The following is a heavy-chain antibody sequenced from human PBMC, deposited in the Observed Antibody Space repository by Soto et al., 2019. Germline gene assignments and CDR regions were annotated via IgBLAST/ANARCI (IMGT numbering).Heavy chain of an antibody. CDR1: GGSISSGGYS. CDR2: IYYSGST. Sequence: QVQLQESGPGLVKPSQTLSLTCTVSGGSISSGGYSWTWIRQHPGKGLEWIGYIYYSGSTYYKPSLKSRVTISVDTSKNQLSLKLSSVTAADTAVYYCAGASTWHPGDFDIWGQGTTVTVSS. CDR3: AGASTWHPGDFDI. D-gene: IGHD2-21*01. J-gene: IGHJ3*02. V-gene: IGHV4-31*03.